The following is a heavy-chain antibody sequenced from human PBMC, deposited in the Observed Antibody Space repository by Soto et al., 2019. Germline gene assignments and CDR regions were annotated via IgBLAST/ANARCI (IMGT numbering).Heavy chain of an antibody. Sequence: QVQLVQSGAEVQKPGASVKVSCKTSGYIFNNYGISWVRQAPGQELEWMGWIYSKEGKINFAQKFQGRVTMTTDTSTSAADIELRSLRFEDSAVYFCARDIDFDIDFWGQGTLVTVSS. J-gene: IGHJ4*02. D-gene: IGHD3-9*01. V-gene: IGHV1-18*01. CDR2: IYSKEGKI. CDR3: ARDIDFDIDF. CDR1: GYIFNNYG.